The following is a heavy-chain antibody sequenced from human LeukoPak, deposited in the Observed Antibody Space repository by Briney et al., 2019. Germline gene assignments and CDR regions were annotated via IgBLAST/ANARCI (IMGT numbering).Heavy chain of an antibody. CDR3: ARDNIVVVPAAKKAFDI. J-gene: IGHJ3*02. CDR1: GFTFSSYA. D-gene: IGHD2-2*01. CDR2: ISGSGGST. Sequence: GGSLRLSCAASGFTFSSYAMSWVRQAPGKGLEWVSAISGSGGSTYYADSVKGRFTISRDNSKNTLYLQMNSLRAEDTAVYYCARDNIVVVPAAKKAFDIWGQGTMVTVSS. V-gene: IGHV3-23*01.